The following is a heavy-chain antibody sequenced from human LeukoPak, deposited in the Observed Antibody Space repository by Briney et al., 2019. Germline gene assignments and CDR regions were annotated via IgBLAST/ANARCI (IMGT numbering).Heavy chain of an antibody. Sequence: SETLSLTCTVSGGSISSSSYYWGWIRQPPGKGLEWIGSIYYSGSTYYNPSLKSLVTISVDTSKNQFSLKLSSVTAADRAVYYGARHDRVNGYRGGGIDYWGQGTLVTVSS. V-gene: IGHV4-39*01. J-gene: IGHJ4*02. CDR2: IYYSGST. D-gene: IGHD5-18*01. CDR3: ARHDRVNGYRGGGIDY. CDR1: GGSISSSSYY.